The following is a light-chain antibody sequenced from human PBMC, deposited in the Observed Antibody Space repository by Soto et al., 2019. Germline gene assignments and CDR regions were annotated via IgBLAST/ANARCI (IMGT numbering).Light chain of an antibody. CDR1: QGISSY. CDR2: AAS. CDR3: QKYDRAPRT. J-gene: IGKJ1*01. Sequence: DIQMTQSPPSPSXXVXXXXTXXXXASQGISSYLAWYQQKPGKVPKLLIYAASTLQSGVPSRFSGTGSGTDFTLTISSLQAEDVATYYCQKYDRAPRTFGQGTKVDIK. V-gene: IGKV1-27*01.